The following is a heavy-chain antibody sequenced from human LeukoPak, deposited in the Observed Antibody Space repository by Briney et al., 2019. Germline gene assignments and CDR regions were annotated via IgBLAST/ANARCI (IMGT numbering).Heavy chain of an antibody. J-gene: IGHJ4*02. CDR3: AKGDYWDSRGSSLLVDY. CDR1: RFPFSNYA. D-gene: IGHD3-22*01. CDR2: IFGSGGGT. V-gene: IGHV3-23*01. Sequence: PGGSLRLSCAASRFPFSNYAMSWVRQTPGKGLEWVSGIFGSGGGTRYTDSVKGRFTISRDNSRNTLYLQMKSLRAEDTAMYYCAKGDYWDSRGSSLLVDYWGQGTLVTVSS.